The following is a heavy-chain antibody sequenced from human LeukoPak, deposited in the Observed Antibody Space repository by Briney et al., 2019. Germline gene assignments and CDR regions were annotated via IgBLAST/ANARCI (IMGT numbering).Heavy chain of an antibody. V-gene: IGHV3-23*01. D-gene: IGHD6-19*01. CDR1: GFTFTSYA. CDR3: AKLKQWQPQRYFFEY. CDR2: FSGASTT. J-gene: IGHJ4*02. Sequence: GGSLRLSCAASGFTFTSYAMSWVRQAPGKGLEWVSTFSGASTTSYADAVKGWVTISRDNSKNILYLQLNSLRAEDTAVYYCAKLKQWQPQRYFFEYWGQGALVTVAS.